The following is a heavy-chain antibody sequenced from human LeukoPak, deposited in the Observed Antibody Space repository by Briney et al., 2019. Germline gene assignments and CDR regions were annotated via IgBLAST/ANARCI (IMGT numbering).Heavy chain of an antibody. CDR3: ARGRDYVWGSYRKYYYYGMDV. J-gene: IGHJ6*02. Sequence: PSETLSLTCTVSGGSISSYYWSWIRQPPGKGLEWIGYIYYSGSTNYNPSLKSRVTISVDTSKNQFSLKLSSVTAADTAVYYCARGRDYVWGSYRKYYYYGMDVWGQGTTVTVSS. D-gene: IGHD3-16*02. CDR1: GGSISSYY. V-gene: IGHV4-59*12. CDR2: IYYSGST.